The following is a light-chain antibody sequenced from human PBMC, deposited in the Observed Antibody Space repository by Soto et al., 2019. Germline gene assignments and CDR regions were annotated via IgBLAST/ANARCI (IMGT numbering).Light chain of an antibody. CDR3: QQYGNLWT. CDR2: DAS. CDR1: QSVYSSY. V-gene: IGKV3-20*01. Sequence: EIVLTQSPGTLSLSPGGRATLSCRASQSVYSSYLAWYQQKPGQAPRLLIYDASSRATGIPDRFSGSGSGTDFTLTISRLEPEDFAVYYCQQYGNLWTFGQGTKLEI. J-gene: IGKJ2*02.